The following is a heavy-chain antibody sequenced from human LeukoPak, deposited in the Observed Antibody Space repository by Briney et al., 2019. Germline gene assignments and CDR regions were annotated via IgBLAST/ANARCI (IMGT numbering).Heavy chain of an antibody. V-gene: IGHV4-61*02. CDR1: GGSINSGSYY. D-gene: IGHD1-26*01. Sequence: SRALSLTCTASGGSINSGSYYWSWIRQPAGKGLEWIGRIYTGGSTNYNPSLKSRVTISIDTSKNQFSLKLDSVTAADTAVYYCARDWKTGSLDAFDIWGQGTMVTVSS. CDR2: IYTGGST. CDR3: ARDWKTGSLDAFDI. J-gene: IGHJ3*02.